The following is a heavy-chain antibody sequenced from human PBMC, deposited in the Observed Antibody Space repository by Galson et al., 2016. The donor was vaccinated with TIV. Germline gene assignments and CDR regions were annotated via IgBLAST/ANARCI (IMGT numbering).Heavy chain of an antibody. Sequence: SLRLSCAASGFTFSTYVMHWVRQAPGKGLEWVAFVRYDGSHKNYADSVKGRFTISRDNSKYTLYLQMNSLRAEDTAVYYCAKGMAIFGVIPPWGGMDVWGQGTTVTGSS. V-gene: IGHV3-30*02. D-gene: IGHD3-3*01. CDR2: VRYDGSHK. CDR1: GFTFSTYV. J-gene: IGHJ6*02. CDR3: AKGMAIFGVIPPWGGMDV.